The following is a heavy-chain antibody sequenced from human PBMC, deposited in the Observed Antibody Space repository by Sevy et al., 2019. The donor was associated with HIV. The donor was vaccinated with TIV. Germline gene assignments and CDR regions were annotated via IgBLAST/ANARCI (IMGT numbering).Heavy chain of an antibody. D-gene: IGHD6-19*01. CDR1: GFSFDDYA. Sequence: GGSLRLSCAASGFSFDDYAMHWVRQAPGKGLEWVSGISWNSAFIGYADSVKGRYTISRDNAKNSLYLQINSLKPEDTDFYYCAKDGGSGSGPSAEYFHLWGQGTLVTVSS. V-gene: IGHV3-9*01. J-gene: IGHJ1*01. CDR2: ISWNSAFI. CDR3: AKDGGSGSGPSAEYFHL.